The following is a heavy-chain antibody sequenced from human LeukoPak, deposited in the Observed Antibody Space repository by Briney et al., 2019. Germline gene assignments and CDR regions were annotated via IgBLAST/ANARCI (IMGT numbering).Heavy chain of an antibody. CDR2: IYYSGST. CDR3: ARVVYGIGFGY. D-gene: IGHD2-8*01. Sequence: SETLSLTCTVSGGSISSYYWSWIRQPPGKGLEWIGYIYYSGSTNYNPSLKGRVTISVDTSKNQFSLKLSSVTAADTAVYYCARVVYGIGFGYWGQGTLVTVSS. J-gene: IGHJ4*02. V-gene: IGHV4-59*01. CDR1: GGSISSYY.